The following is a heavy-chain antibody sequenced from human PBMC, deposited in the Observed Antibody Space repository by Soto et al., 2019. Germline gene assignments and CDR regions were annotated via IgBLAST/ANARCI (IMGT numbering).Heavy chain of an antibody. V-gene: IGHV3-21*01. CDR3: ARDSSSTWDRPIPLYGMDV. Sequence: GGSLRLSCAASGFTFSSYSMNWVRQAPGKGLEWVSSISSSSSYIYYADSVKGRFTISRDNAKNSLYLQMNSLRAEDTAVYYCARDSSSTWDRPIPLYGMDVWGQGTTVTVSS. J-gene: IGHJ6*02. CDR1: GFTFSSYS. CDR2: ISSSSSYI. D-gene: IGHD6-6*01.